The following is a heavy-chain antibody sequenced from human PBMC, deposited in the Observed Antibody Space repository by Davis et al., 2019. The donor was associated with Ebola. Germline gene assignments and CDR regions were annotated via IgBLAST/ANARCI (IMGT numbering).Heavy chain of an antibody. CDR1: GGSISSSSYY. CDR2: IYYSGST. D-gene: IGHD3-3*01. Sequence: SETLSLTCTVSGGSISSSSYYWGWIRQPPGKGLEWIGSIYYSGSTYYNPSLKSRVTISVDTSKNQFSLKLSSVTAADTDVYYCARHGSKMLRCLEWDKYDFDYWGQGTLVTVSS. CDR3: ARHGSKMLRCLEWDKYDFDY. V-gene: IGHV4-39*01. J-gene: IGHJ4*02.